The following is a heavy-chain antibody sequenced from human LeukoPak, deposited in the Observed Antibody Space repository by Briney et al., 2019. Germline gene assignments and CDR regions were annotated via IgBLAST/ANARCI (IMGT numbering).Heavy chain of an antibody. D-gene: IGHD2-2*01. J-gene: IGHJ4*02. Sequence: PSQTLSLTCTVSGGSISSGGYYWSWIRQPPGKGLEWIGYIYHSGSTYYNPSLKSRVTISVDRSKNQFSLKLSSVTAADTAVYYCARGGEYQLLPFDYWGQGTLVTVSS. CDR1: GGSISSGGYY. CDR3: ARGGEYQLLPFDY. CDR2: IYHSGST. V-gene: IGHV4-30-2*01.